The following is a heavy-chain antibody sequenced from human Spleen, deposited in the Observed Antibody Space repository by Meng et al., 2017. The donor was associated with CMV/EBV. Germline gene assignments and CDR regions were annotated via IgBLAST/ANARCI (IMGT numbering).Heavy chain of an antibody. V-gene: IGHV2-5*02. J-gene: IGHJ5*02. D-gene: IGHD4-11*01. CDR3: AHRDVYSNYRWFDP. CDR1: GFSLSTSGVC. Sequence: QSTFKESGSTLEKPTQTLTLTCTFSGFSLSTSGVCVGWIRKPPGKALEWLALIYWDDDKRYSPSLKSRLTITKDTSKNQVVLTMTNMDPVDTATYYCAHRDVYSNYRWFDPWGQGTLVTVSS. CDR2: IYWDDDK.